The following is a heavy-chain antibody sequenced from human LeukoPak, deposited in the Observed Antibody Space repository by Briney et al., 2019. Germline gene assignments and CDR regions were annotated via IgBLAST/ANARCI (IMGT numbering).Heavy chain of an antibody. CDR1: GFTFISYA. V-gene: IGHV3-23*01. J-gene: IGHJ6*04. Sequence: GGSLRLSCAASGFTFISYALSWVRQAPGRGLEMFSVFSGSGGSTYYAASVKGRFTISRDNSKNTLYLQMNSLRAEDTAVYYCAKARTNYYYYYGMDVWGKGTTVTVSS. CDR2: FSGSGGST. CDR3: AKARTNYYYYYGMDV.